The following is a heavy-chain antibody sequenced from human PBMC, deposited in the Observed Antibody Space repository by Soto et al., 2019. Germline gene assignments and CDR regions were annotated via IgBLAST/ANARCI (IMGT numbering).Heavy chain of an antibody. CDR2: AYSNGGT. D-gene: IGHD3-10*01. CDR1: GGFIGSYH. J-gene: IGHJ6*02. V-gene: IGHV4-59*08. CDR3: ARQGFGTIHGLVDV. Sequence: QVPVQESGPGLVKPSETLSLTCTVSGGFIGSYHWRWFRLPPGKGLECIGYAYSNGGTRYNPSLKNRITISIDAAKRQFSMKVNSVTAAYAAVYYCARQGFGTIHGLVDVWGQGTTVTVSS.